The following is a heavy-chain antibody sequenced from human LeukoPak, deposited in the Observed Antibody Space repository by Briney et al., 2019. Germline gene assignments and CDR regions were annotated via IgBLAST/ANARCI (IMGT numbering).Heavy chain of an antibody. CDR1: GGTFSSYT. J-gene: IGHJ3*02. V-gene: IGHV1-69*02. CDR3: ARAGWGDAFDI. D-gene: IGHD1-26*01. CDR2: IILILGIA. Sequence: ASMKVSCKASGGTFSSYTISWVRQAPGQGLEWMGRIILILGIANYAQKFQGRVTITADKSTSTAYMELSSLRSEDTAVYYCARAGWGDAFDIWGQGTMVTVSS.